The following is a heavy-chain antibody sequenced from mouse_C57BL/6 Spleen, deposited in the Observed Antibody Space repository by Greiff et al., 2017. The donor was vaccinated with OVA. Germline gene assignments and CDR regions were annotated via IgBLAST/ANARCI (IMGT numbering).Heavy chain of an antibody. D-gene: IGHD2-3*01. CDR2: IDPSDSYT. V-gene: IGHV1-69*01. J-gene: IGHJ2*01. Sequence: QVQLKQPGAELVMPGASVKLSCKASGYTFTSYWMHWVKQRPGQGLEWIGEIDPSDSYTNYNQKFKGKSTLTVDKSSSTAYMQLSSLTSEDSAVYYCARSLDGYPYFDYWGQGTTLTVSS. CDR3: ARSLDGYPYFDY. CDR1: GYTFTSYW.